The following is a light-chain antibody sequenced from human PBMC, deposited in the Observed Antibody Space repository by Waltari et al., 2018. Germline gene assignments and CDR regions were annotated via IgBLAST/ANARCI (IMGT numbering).Light chain of an antibody. Sequence: QSVLTQPPSVSGTPGQRVTISCSGSTSNIGAGHDVHWYQHLPGTAPKLRIYGKTTRASGVPDRFSGSKSGTSASLAITGLQADDEADYFCQSFDNMLSGGVVFGGGTKLAVL. CDR2: GKT. CDR3: QSFDNMLSGGVV. J-gene: IGLJ2*01. CDR1: TSNIGAGHD. V-gene: IGLV1-40*01.